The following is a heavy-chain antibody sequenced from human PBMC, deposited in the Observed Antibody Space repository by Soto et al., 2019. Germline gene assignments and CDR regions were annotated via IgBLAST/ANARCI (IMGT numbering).Heavy chain of an antibody. V-gene: IGHV3-23*01. D-gene: IGHD6-13*01. J-gene: IGHJ4*02. CDR3: AKDRGRKAAAGFDY. Sequence: SCKVSGYTLTELSMSWVRQAPGKGPEWVSAISGSGGSTYYADSVKGRFTISRDNSKNTLYLQMNSLRAEDTAVYYCAKDRGRKAAAGFDYWGQGTLVTVSS. CDR2: ISGSGGST. CDR1: GYTLTELS.